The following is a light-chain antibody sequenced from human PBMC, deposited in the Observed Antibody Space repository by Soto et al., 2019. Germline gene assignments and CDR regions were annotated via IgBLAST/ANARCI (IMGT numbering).Light chain of an antibody. J-gene: IGKJ1*01. CDR2: GAS. CDR1: QSVSNNY. Sequence: EIVLTQSPGTLSLSPGERASLSCRASQSVSNNYLAWYQQKPGQAPRLVIYGASNRATGIPDRFSASGSGTDFTLTISRLEPEDFAVYYCQQYGSSPEFGQGTKVDIK. V-gene: IGKV3-20*01. CDR3: QQYGSSPE.